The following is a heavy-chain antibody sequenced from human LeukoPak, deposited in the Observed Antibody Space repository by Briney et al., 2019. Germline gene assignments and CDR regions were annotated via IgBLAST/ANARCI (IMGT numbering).Heavy chain of an antibody. CDR2: IRYDGSNK. V-gene: IGHV3-30*02. CDR1: GFTFSSYG. Sequence: GGSLRLSCAASGFTFSSYGMHWVRQAPGKGLEWVAFIRYDGSNKYYADSVKGRFTISRDNSKNTLYLQMNSLRAEDTAVYYCAKNSQPPILEWHIPPLDYWGQGTLVTVSS. J-gene: IGHJ4*02. D-gene: IGHD3-3*01. CDR3: AKNSQPPILEWHIPPLDY.